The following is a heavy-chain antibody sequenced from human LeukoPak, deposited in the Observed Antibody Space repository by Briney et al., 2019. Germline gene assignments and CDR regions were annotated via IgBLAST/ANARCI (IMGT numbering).Heavy chain of an antibody. CDR2: IRSKANSYAT. V-gene: IGHV3-73*01. Sequence: PGGSLRLSCAASGFTFSGSAMHWVRQASGKGLEWVGRIRSKANSYATAYAASVKGRFTISRDDSKNTAYLQMNSLKTEDTAVYYCISAPYYDFWSGYCYWGQGTLVTVSS. D-gene: IGHD3-3*01. J-gene: IGHJ4*02. CDR1: GFTFSGSA. CDR3: ISAPYYDFWSGYCY.